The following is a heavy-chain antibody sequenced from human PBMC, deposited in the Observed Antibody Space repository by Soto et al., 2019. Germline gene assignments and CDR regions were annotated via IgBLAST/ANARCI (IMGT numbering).Heavy chain of an antibody. V-gene: IGHV3-23*01. D-gene: IGHD3-22*01. CDR2: ISGSGGST. Sequence: GFLRLSGEGSGLSFSSYAMGWVRQAPGKGLEWVSAISGSGGSTYYADSVKGRFTISRDNSKNTLYLQMNSLRAEDTAVYYCAKYGGYYYDSSGYYAFDIWGQGTMVTVSS. CDR3: AKYGGYYYDSSGYYAFDI. CDR1: GLSFSSYA. J-gene: IGHJ3*02.